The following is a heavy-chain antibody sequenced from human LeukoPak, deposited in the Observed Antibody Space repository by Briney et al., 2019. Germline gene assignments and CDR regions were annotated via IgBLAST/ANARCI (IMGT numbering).Heavy chain of an antibody. Sequence: SETLSLTCTVSGGSISSYYWSWIRQPAGKGLEWIGRIYTSGSTNYNPSLKSRVTMSVDTSKNQFSLKLSSVTAADTAVYYCARDKTWIQLGYYYYYMDVWGKGTTVTVSS. CDR1: GGSISSYY. CDR2: IYTSGST. D-gene: IGHD5-18*01. V-gene: IGHV4-4*07. CDR3: ARDKTWIQLGYYYYYMDV. J-gene: IGHJ6*03.